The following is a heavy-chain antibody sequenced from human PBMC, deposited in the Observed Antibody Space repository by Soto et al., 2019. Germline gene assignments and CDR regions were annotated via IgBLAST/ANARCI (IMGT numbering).Heavy chain of an antibody. J-gene: IGHJ4*02. CDR1: GFTCSTNS. V-gene: IGHV3-23*01. D-gene: IGHD5-12*01. Sequence: PGGSLRLSCAAFGFTCSTNSMAWVRQTPGKGLEWVSVLSVGGDRTSYLESVKGRCTISSDTSKNVVYLQMNSLRADDTAVYFCAKWDGYGDSWGQGTLVTVSS. CDR3: AKWDGYGDS. CDR2: LSVGGDRT.